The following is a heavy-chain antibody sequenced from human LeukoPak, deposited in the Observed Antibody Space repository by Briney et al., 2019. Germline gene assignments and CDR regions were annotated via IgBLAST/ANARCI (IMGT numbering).Heavy chain of an antibody. V-gene: IGHV4-34*01. CDR3: ARDSLGYCSGGSCYFSDY. Sequence: SETLSLTCAVYGGSFSGYYWSWIRQPPGKGLEWIGEINHSGSTNYNPSLKSRVTISVDTSKNQFSLKLSSVTAADTAVYYCARDSLGYCSGGSCYFSDYWGQGTLVTVSS. D-gene: IGHD2-15*01. J-gene: IGHJ4*02. CDR1: GGSFSGYY. CDR2: INHSGST.